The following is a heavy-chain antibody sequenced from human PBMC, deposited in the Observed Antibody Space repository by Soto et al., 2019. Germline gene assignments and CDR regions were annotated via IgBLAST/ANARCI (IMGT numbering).Heavy chain of an antibody. CDR2: IYYSGST. Sequence: SETLSLTCTVSGCSISSGDYYWSWIRQPPGKGLEWIGYIYYSGSTYYNPSLKSRVTISVDTSKNQFSLKLSSVTAADTAVYYCARLRYYGAYDYWGQGTLVTVSS. CDR3: ARLRYYGAYDY. D-gene: IGHD4-17*01. CDR1: GCSISSGDYY. V-gene: IGHV4-30-4*01. J-gene: IGHJ4*02.